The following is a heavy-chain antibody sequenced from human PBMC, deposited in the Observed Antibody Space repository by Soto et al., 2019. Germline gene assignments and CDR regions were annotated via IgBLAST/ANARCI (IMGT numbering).Heavy chain of an antibody. CDR2: LWFDGSYT. V-gene: IGHV3-33*01. D-gene: IGHD6-19*01. Sequence: QVQLVESGGGVVQPGRSLRLSCIASGFTFGSYGMHWARQAPGKGLEWVAALWFDGSYTKFAASVKGRFTISRDNSKNTLYLQMNSLRTEDTAVYYCAREMAEWALDYWGQGTLVSVSS. J-gene: IGHJ4*02. CDR3: AREMAEWALDY. CDR1: GFTFGSYG.